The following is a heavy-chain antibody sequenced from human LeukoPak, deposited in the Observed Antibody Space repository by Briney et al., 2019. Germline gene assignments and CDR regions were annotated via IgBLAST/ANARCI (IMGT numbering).Heavy chain of an antibody. CDR1: GGSISNYY. J-gene: IGHJ4*02. Sequence: SETLSLTCTVSGGSISNYYCSWIRQPPGKGLEWIGYMYSSGTTNYNPSLKSRVTISVDTSKNQFSLTLSSVTAADTAVYYCATAHLGVPGNMDMVFDYWGQGTLVTVPS. V-gene: IGHV4-59*01. CDR3: ATAHLGVPGNMDMVFDY. D-gene: IGHD2-2*03. CDR2: MYSSGTT.